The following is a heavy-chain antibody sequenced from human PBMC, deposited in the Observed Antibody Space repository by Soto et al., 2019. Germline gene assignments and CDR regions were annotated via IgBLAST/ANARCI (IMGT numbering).Heavy chain of an antibody. D-gene: IGHD3-10*01. Sequence: PSETLSLTCTVSGGSISSYYWSWIRQPPGKGLEWIGYIYYSGSTNYNPSLKSRVTISVDTSKNQFSLKLSSVTAADTAVYYCAREKYYGSGVMDVWGQGTTVTVSS. J-gene: IGHJ6*02. CDR2: IYYSGST. CDR3: AREKYYGSGVMDV. CDR1: GGSISSYY. V-gene: IGHV4-59*01.